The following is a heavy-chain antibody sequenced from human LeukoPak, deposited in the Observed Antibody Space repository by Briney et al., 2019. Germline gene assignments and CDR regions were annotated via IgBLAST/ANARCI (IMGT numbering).Heavy chain of an antibody. V-gene: IGHV3-30*18. CDR1: GFTFSSYG. D-gene: IGHD3-3*01. J-gene: IGHJ4*02. CDR3: AKGALEWLLGIHY. Sequence: GGSLTLFCAASGFTFSSYGMHWVRQAPGKGLEWVAVISYDGSNKYYADSVKGRFTISRDNSKNTLYLQMNSLRAEDTAVYYCAKGALEWLLGIHYWSQGTLVTVSS. CDR2: ISYDGSNK.